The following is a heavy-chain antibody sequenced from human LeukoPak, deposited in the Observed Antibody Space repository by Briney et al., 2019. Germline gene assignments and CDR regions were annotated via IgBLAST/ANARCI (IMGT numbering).Heavy chain of an antibody. D-gene: IGHD3-10*01. V-gene: IGHV3-48*03. J-gene: IGHJ4*02. CDR2: ISSSGSTI. CDR1: GSTFSSYE. Sequence: GGSLRLSCAASGSTFSSYEMNWVRQAPGKGLEWVSYISSSGSTIYYADSVKGRFTISRDNAKNSLYLQMNSLRAEDTAVYYCARDRTYTYYYGSGSYYPFDYWGQGTLVTVSS. CDR3: ARDRTYTYYYGSGSYYPFDY.